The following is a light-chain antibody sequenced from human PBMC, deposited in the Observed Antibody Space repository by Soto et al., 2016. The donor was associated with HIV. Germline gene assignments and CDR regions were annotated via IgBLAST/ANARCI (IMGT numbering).Light chain of an antibody. Sequence: DIQMTQSPSSLSASVGDRVTITCRASQDIRNDLGWYQQKPGKAPRRLIFAAFSLQSGVPSRFSGSGSGTEFTLTISSLQPEDFATYYCQQYYNTPFTFGPGTKVEI. V-gene: IGKV1-17*01. J-gene: IGKJ3*01. CDR3: QQYYNTPFT. CDR2: AAF. CDR1: QDIRND.